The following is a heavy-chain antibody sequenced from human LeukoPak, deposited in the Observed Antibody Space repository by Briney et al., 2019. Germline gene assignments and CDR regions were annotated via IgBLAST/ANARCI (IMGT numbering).Heavy chain of an antibody. CDR1: GYTFTSYD. Sequence: ASVKVSCKASGYTFTSYDINWVRQATGQGLEWMGWMNPNSGNTGYAQKFQGRVTMTRNTSISTAYTELSSLRSEDTAVYYCALPGVSLYAFDIWGQGTMVTVSS. V-gene: IGHV1-8*01. D-gene: IGHD2-8*01. CDR3: ALPGVSLYAFDI. CDR2: MNPNSGNT. J-gene: IGHJ3*02.